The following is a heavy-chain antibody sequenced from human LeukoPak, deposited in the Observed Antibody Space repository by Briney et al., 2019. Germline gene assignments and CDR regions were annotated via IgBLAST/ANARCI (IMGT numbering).Heavy chain of an antibody. J-gene: IGHJ4*02. CDR3: ARKLDDCSYGICLHY. V-gene: IGHV1-8*01. CDR2: MNPNSGNT. CDR1: GYTFTSYD. Sequence: ASVKVSCKASGYTFTSYDINWVRQAPGQGLEWMGWMNPNSGNTGYAQKFQGRVTMTRNTSINTAYMELSSLRSEDTAVYYCARKLDDCSYGICLHYWGQGTLVTVPS. D-gene: IGHD2-8*01.